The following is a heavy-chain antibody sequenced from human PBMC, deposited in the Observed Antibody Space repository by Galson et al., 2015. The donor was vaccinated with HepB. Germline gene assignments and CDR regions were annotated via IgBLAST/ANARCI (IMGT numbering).Heavy chain of an antibody. V-gene: IGHV3-23*01. D-gene: IGHD3-3*01. CDR3: AKDFFGGDFWPLGY. J-gene: IGHJ4*02. Sequence: SLRLSCAASGFTFSSYAMSWVRQAPGKGLEWVSAISGSGGSTYYADSVKGRFTISRDNSKNTLYLQMNSLRAEDTAVYYCAKDFFGGDFWPLGYWGQGTLVTVSS. CDR1: GFTFSSYA. CDR2: ISGSGGST.